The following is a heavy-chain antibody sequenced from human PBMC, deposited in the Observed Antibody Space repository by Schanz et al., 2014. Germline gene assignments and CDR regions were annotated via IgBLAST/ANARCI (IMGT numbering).Heavy chain of an antibody. CDR3: AKGRFGELSAFDI. D-gene: IGHD3-10*01. CDR2: IGVDGTTT. Sequence: EVHLLESGGGLVQPGGSLRLSCAASGFSFGTYAMSWVRQAPGKGLLWVSVIGVDGTTTYYADSVKGRFTISRDSSKNTLYLQMNSLRAEDTAVYYCAKGRFGELSAFDIWGQGTMVTVSS. CDR1: GFSFGTYA. J-gene: IGHJ3*02. V-gene: IGHV3-23*01.